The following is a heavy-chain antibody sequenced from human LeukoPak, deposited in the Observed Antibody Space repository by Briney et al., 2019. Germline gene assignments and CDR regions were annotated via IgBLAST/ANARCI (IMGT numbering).Heavy chain of an antibody. D-gene: IGHD2-2*01. CDR1: GFTFSSYG. V-gene: IGHV3-23*01. Sequence: GGSLRLSCAASGFTFSSYGMSWVRQAPGTGPEWVSTITSDAGTYYADSVKGRFTISRDNSKNTLYLQMNSLRVEDAAVYYCASTSDCSTTSCPNAFDYWGQGTLVTVSS. CDR2: ITSDAGT. J-gene: IGHJ4*02. CDR3: ASTSDCSTTSCPNAFDY.